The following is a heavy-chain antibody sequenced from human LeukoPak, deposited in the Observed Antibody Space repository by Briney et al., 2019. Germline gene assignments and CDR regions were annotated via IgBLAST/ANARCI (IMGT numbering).Heavy chain of an antibody. CDR1: GGSISSGGYY. J-gene: IGHJ4*02. D-gene: IGHD6-13*01. CDR3: AAMEAAATYYFDY. V-gene: IGHV4-31*03. CDR2: IYYSGST. Sequence: SQTLSLTCTVSGGSISSGGYYWSWIRQHPGKGLEWIEYIYYSGSTYYNPSLKSRVTMSVDTSKNQFSLKLSSVTAADTAVYYCAAMEAAATYYFDYWGQGTLVTVSS.